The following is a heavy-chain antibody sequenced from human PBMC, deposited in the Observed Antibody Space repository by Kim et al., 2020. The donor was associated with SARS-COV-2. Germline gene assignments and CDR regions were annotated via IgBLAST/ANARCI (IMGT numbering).Heavy chain of an antibody. V-gene: IGHV1-46*01. CDR1: GYTFTSYY. J-gene: IGHJ6*02. CDR2: INPSGGST. CDR3: ARDLAGRYFDWLFEGYYYGMDV. D-gene: IGHD3-9*01. Sequence: ASVKVSCKASGYTFTSYYMHWVRQAPGQGLEWMGIINPSGGSTSYAQKFQGRVTMTRDTSTSTVYMELSSLRSEDTAVYYCARDLAGRYFDWLFEGYYYGMDVWGQGTTVTVSS.